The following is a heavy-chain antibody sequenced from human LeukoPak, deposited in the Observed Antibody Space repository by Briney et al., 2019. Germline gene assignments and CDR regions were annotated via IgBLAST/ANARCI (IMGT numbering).Heavy chain of an antibody. V-gene: IGHV4-39*07. D-gene: IGHD4-23*01. J-gene: IGHJ3*02. CDR3: AKHDYGGNSSDAFDI. CDR2: IYYSGGT. CDR1: GGSLSSSSYY. Sequence: SETLSLTCTVSGGSLSSSSYYWGWIRQPPGKGLEWIGSIYYSGGTYYNPSLKSRVTISVDTSKNQFSLKLSSVTAADTAVYYCAKHDYGGNSSDAFDIWGQGTMVTVSS.